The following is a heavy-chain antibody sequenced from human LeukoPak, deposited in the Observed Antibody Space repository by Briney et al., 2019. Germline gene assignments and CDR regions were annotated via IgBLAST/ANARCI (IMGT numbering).Heavy chain of an antibody. CDR1: GASINSGSYY. CDR3: ATMNWNDGGYYFDY. V-gene: IGHV4-61*02. Sequence: PSETLSLTCTVSGASINSGSYYWAWLRQPAGTGLEWIGRIYTTGSTNYNPSLKSRVTVSVDTSKNQFSLKLSSVTAADTAVYYCATMNWNDGGYYFDYWGQGTLATVSS. D-gene: IGHD1-1*01. CDR2: IYTTGST. J-gene: IGHJ4*02.